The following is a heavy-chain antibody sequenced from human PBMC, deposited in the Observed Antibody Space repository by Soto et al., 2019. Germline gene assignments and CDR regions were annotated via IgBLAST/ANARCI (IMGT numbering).Heavy chain of an antibody. Sequence: GGSLRLSCAASGFIFNHYAMSWVRLDPGRGLELVSTVSAGGANTAHADSVKGRLTISRDNSKNTLYLQMNSLRGDDTAFYYCAKERYCSATSCYGGFDIWGQGTVVTVSS. D-gene: IGHD2-2*01. J-gene: IGHJ3*02. CDR3: AKERYCSATSCYGGFDI. V-gene: IGHV3-23*01. CDR1: GFIFNHYA. CDR2: VSAGGANT.